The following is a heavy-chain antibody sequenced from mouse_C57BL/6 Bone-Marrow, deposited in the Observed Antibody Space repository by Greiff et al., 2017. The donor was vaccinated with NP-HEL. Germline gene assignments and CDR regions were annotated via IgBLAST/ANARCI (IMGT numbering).Heavy chain of an antibody. J-gene: IGHJ4*01. D-gene: IGHD2-12*01. Sequence: EVKLQESGAELVRPGASVKLSCTASGFNIKDDYMHWVKQRPEQGLEWIGWIDPENGDTEYASKFQGKATITADTSSNTAYLQLSSLTSEDTAVYYCTVYSSYAMDYWGQGTSVTVSS. CDR2: IDPENGDT. V-gene: IGHV14-4*01. CDR1: GFNIKDDY. CDR3: TVYSSYAMDY.